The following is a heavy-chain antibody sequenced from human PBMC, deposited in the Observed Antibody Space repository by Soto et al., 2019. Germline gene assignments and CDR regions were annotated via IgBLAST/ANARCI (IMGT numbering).Heavy chain of an antibody. CDR2: IRNKANSYSS. J-gene: IGHJ3*02. D-gene: IGHD2-2*01. V-gene: IGHV3-72*01. CDR1: GFTFSDHY. Sequence: GGSLRLSCAASGFTFSDHYMDWVRQAPGKGLEWVGRIRNKANSYSSEYSASVKGRFTISRDDSKYSLYLQMSGLKTEDMAMYYCVRVPLAHCTTTSCRRPFXIWGQGTMVTVSS. CDR3: VRVPLAHCTTTSCRRPFXI.